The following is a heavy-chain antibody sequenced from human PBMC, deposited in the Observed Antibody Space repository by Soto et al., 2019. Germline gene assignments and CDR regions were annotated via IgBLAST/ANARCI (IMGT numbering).Heavy chain of an antibody. J-gene: IGHJ4*02. CDR2: IWYDGSNK. Sequence: PGWSLRLSCAASGFTFSSYGMHWVRQAPGKGLEWVAVIWYDGSNKYYADSVKGRFTISRDNSKNTLYLQMNSLRAEDTAVYYCARDTKLAVAGPYGEDYWGKVILV. D-gene: IGHD6-19*01. V-gene: IGHV3-33*01. CDR1: GFTFSSYG. CDR3: ARDTKLAVAGPYGEDY.